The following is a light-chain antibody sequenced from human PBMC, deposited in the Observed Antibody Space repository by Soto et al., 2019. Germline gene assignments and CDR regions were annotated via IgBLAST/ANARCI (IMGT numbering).Light chain of an antibody. J-gene: IGKJ1*01. Sequence: EIVMTQSPATLSVSPGERATLSCRASQSISSDLAWYQQKPGQAPRLLIYGSTRATGIPARFSGSGSGTEFNLTISSLQSEDSALYYCQQYKWWPWTFGQGTKVEIK. CDR3: QQYKWWPWT. CDR1: QSISSD. CDR2: GS. V-gene: IGKV3-15*01.